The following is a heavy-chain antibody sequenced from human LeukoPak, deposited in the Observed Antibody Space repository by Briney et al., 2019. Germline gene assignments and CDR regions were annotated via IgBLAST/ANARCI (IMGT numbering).Heavy chain of an antibody. CDR2: IYTSGST. Sequence: SETLSLTCTVSGGSISSYYWSWIRQPAGKGLEWIGRIYTSGSTNYNPSLKSRVTMSVDTSKNQFSLKLSSVTAADTAVYYCARGPRVRWFGGDYFDYWGQGTLVTVSS. J-gene: IGHJ4*02. V-gene: IGHV4-4*07. CDR1: GGSISSYY. D-gene: IGHD3-10*01. CDR3: ARGPRVRWFGGDYFDY.